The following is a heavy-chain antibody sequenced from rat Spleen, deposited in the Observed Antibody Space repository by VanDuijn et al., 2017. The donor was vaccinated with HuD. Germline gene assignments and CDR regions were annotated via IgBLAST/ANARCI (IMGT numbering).Heavy chain of an antibody. CDR2: MKYNGDT. CDR3: IRDDYRGWFAY. V-gene: IGHV2S30*01. J-gene: IGHJ3*01. CDR1: GFSLMDYS. Sequence: VQLKESGPGQVQPSQTLSLTCNVSGFSLMDYSVQWVRQPPGKGLEWMGRMKYNGDTYYNSALKSRLSISRDTSKSQVFLRMNSLQSEDTAIYYCIRDDYRGWFAYWGQGTLVTVSS. D-gene: IGHD1-11*01.